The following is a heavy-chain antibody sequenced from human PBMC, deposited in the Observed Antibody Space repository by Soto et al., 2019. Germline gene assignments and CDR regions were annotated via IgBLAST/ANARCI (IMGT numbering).Heavy chain of an antibody. CDR2: IIPIFGTA. Sequence: QVQLVQSGAEVKKPGSSVKVSCKASGGTFSSYAISWVRQAPGQGLEWMGGIIPIFGTANYAQKFQGRVTMTADESTSTAYMELSSLRSEDTAVYYCASDYYDSSGYYKRSTPTFDYWGQGTLVTVSS. V-gene: IGHV1-69*01. CDR1: GGTFSSYA. D-gene: IGHD3-22*01. CDR3: ASDYYDSSGYYKRSTPTFDY. J-gene: IGHJ4*02.